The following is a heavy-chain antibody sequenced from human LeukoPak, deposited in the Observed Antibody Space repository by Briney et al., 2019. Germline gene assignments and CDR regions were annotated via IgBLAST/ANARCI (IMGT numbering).Heavy chain of an antibody. CDR3: ARETLGPRHDYSNLGAFDP. CDR1: GFTFSTFA. CDR2: IKQDGSEK. J-gene: IGHJ5*02. V-gene: IGHV3-7*01. D-gene: IGHD4-11*01. Sequence: GGSLRLSCAASGFTFSTFAMHWVRLSPGKGLEWVANIKQDGSEKYYVDSVKGRFTISRDNAKNSLYLQMNSLRAEDTAVYYCARETLGPRHDYSNLGAFDPWGQGTLVTVSS.